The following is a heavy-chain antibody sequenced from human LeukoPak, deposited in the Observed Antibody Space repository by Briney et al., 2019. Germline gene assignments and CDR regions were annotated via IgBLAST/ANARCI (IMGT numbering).Heavy chain of an antibody. CDR2: IYYSGST. CDR1: GGSISSSSYC. J-gene: IGHJ6*03. V-gene: IGHV4-39*07. Sequence: PSETLSLTCIVSGGSISSSSYCWGWIRQPPGKGLEWIGSIYYSGSTSYYPSLKSRVTISLDTSKNQFSLKLSSVTAADTAVYYCARVTQGYYYYYMDVWGKGTTVTVSS. CDR3: ARVTQGYYYYYMDV.